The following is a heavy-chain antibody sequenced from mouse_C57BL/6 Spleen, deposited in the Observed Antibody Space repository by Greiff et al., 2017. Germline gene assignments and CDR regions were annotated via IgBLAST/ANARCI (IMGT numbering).Heavy chain of an antibody. CDR3: ARSNYGSSYDAWFAY. CDR2: IDPSDSYT. V-gene: IGHV1-69*01. D-gene: IGHD1-1*01. CDR1: GYTFTSYW. Sequence: QVQLQQPGAELVMPGASVKLSCKASGYTFTSYWMHWVKQRPGQGLEWIGEIDPSDSYTNYNQKFKGKSTLTVDKSSSTAYMQLSSLTSEDSAVYYCARSNYGSSYDAWFAYWGQGTLVTVSA. J-gene: IGHJ3*01.